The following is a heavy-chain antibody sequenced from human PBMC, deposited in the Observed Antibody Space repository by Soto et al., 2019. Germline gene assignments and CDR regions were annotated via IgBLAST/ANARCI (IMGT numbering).Heavy chain of an antibody. D-gene: IGHD6-13*01. CDR2: IKRDGSQR. V-gene: IGHV3-7*05. Sequence: QLVESGGGLVQPGGSLRLSCTASEFTFSDYWMTWVRQAPGKGLEWVANIKRDGSQRSYLDSVRGRFTVSRDNAKNSLYLQMNSLRVEDTALYYCARDVSLGSSGWYLDAFDIWGQGTMVTVSS. J-gene: IGHJ3*02. CDR3: ARDVSLGSSGWYLDAFDI. CDR1: EFTFSDYW.